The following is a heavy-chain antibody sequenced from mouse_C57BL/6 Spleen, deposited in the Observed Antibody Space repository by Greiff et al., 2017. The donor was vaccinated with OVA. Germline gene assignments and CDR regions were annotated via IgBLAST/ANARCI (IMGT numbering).Heavy chain of an antibody. CDR1: GYAFSSYW. CDR2: IYPGDGDP. V-gene: IGHV1-80*01. D-gene: IGHD5-1*01. Sequence: QVQLKESGAELVKPGASVKISCKASGYAFSSYWMTWVKQRPGKGLEWIGQIYPGDGDPNYNGKFKGKATLTADKSSSTAYMQLSSLTSEDSAVYFCAGSTAYWGQGTLVTVSA. J-gene: IGHJ3*01. CDR3: AGSTAY.